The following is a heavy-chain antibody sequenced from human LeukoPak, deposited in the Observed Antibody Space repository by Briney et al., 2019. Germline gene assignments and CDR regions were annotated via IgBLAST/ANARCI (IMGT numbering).Heavy chain of an antibody. CDR2: IYTTGSF. D-gene: IGHD1-26*01. CDR1: GGSISSGSYY. CDR3: ARDNSVGDTAWWFDP. J-gene: IGHJ5*02. Sequence: PSETLSLTCNVSGGSISSGSYYWNWIRQPAGKGLEWIGRIYTTGSFNYDPSLTSRVTISIDPSNNQFSLELTSVAAADTAVYYCARDNSVGDTAWWFDPWGQGTLVTVSS. V-gene: IGHV4-61*02.